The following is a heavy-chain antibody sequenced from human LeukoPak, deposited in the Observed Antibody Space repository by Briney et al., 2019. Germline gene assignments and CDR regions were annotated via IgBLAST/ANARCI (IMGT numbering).Heavy chain of an antibody. CDR3: AKDANWACDY. Sequence: GGSLRLSCAASGFTFNDYGMHWVRQAPGKGLEWVAYIRHHGNDKYYVDSVKGRFTVSRDTSKNMMYLQMNSLRTGDTAVYYCAKDANWACDYWGQGTLVTVSS. D-gene: IGHD3-16*01. J-gene: IGHJ4*02. CDR1: GFTFNDYG. CDR2: IRHHGNDK. V-gene: IGHV3-30*02.